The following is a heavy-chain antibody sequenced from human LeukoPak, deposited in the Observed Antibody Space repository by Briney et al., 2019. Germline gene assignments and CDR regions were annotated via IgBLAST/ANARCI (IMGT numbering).Heavy chain of an antibody. CDR1: DFSVSAFY. D-gene: IGHD1-1*01. CDR3: ARGWSFYWNPRY. CDR2: LYTDDTT. Sequence: PGGSLRLSCVASDFSVSAFYMSWVLRAPGKGLEWISLLYTDDTTYYADSVEGRFTISRDDSKNIIYLQMNSLRVEDTAIYYCARGWSFYWNPRYWGQGTLVTVSS. J-gene: IGHJ4*02. V-gene: IGHV3-53*01.